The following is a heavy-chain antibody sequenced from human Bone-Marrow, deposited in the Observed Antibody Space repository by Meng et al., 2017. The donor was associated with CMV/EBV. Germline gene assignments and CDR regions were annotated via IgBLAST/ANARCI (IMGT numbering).Heavy chain of an antibody. D-gene: IGHD1-26*01. CDR2: IGTAGDT. CDR1: GFTFSSYD. Sequence: GESLKISCAASGFTFSSYDMHWVRQASGKGLEWVSAIGTAGDTYYPGSVKGRFTISRENAKNSLYLQMNSLRAGDTAVYYCARDSGSPEHYYYGMDVWGQGTTVTVSS. V-gene: IGHV3-13*01. CDR3: ARDSGSPEHYYYGMDV. J-gene: IGHJ6*02.